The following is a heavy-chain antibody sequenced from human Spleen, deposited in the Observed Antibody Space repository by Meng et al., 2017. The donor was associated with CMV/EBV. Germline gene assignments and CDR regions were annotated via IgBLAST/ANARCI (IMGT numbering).Heavy chain of an antibody. Sequence: ASVKVSCKASGYTFTSYDINWVRQATGQGLEWMGWMNPNSGNTGYAQKFQGRVTMTRNTSISTAYMELSSLRSEDTAVYYCARVQVLLWFGELSTPGGMDVWGQGTTVTVSS. V-gene: IGHV1-8*01. J-gene: IGHJ6*02. D-gene: IGHD3-10*01. CDR2: MNPNSGNT. CDR1: GYTFTSYD. CDR3: ARVQVLLWFGELSTPGGMDV.